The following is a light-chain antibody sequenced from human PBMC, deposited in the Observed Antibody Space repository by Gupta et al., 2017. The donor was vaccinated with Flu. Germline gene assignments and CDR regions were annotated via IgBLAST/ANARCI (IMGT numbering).Light chain of an antibody. J-gene: IGKJ2*03. CDR2: WAS. V-gene: IGKV4-1*01. CDR3: QQYYSTLYS. Sequence: DIVMTQSPDSLAVSLGERATINCKSNQSVLSSSNNKNYLAWYQQKPGQPPKLLIYWASTRESGVPDRFSGSGSGTDFTLTVSSLQAEDVAIYYCQQYYSTLYSFGQGTKLEIK. CDR1: QSVLSSSNNKNY.